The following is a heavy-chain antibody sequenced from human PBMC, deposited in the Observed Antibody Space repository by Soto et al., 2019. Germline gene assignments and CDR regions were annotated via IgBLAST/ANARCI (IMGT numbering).Heavy chain of an antibody. Sequence: GASVKVSCKAAGYTFIDYGIGWVRQAPGQGLEWMGWINADNGNTNYAPKLQGRVTMTADTSTSTAYMELRSLRAEDTALYYCAKVQMTYGVVDPFDSWGQGTLVTVSS. CDR3: AKVQMTYGVVDPFDS. J-gene: IGHJ4*02. CDR1: GYTFIDYG. V-gene: IGHV1-18*01. CDR2: INADNGNT. D-gene: IGHD3-3*01.